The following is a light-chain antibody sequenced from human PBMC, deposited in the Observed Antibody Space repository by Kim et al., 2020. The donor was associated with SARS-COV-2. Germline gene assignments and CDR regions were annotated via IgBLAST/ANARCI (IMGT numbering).Light chain of an antibody. CDR3: QQYNSWLTWT. J-gene: IGKJ1*01. CDR2: GAS. V-gene: IGKV3-15*01. CDR1: QSVSSD. Sequence: EIVMTQSPVTLSVSPGERATLSCRASQSVSSDLAWYQQKLGQAPRLLIYGASTRATGIPARFSGSGSGTEFTLTISSLQSEDFAVYYCQQYNSWLTWTFGQGTKVDIK.